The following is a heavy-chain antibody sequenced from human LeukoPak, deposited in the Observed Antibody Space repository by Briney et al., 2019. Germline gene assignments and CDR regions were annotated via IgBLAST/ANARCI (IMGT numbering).Heavy chain of an antibody. CDR1: GGSISSGGYY. CDR2: IYHSGST. D-gene: IGHD5-18*01. CDR3: ARGYSYFDY. Sequence: SETLSLTCTVSGGSISSGGYYWSWVRQHPGKGLEWIGYIYHSGSTYYNPSLKSRVTISVDRSKNQFSLKLSSVTAADTAVYYCARGYSYFDYWGQGTLVTVSS. V-gene: IGHV4-30-2*01. J-gene: IGHJ4*02.